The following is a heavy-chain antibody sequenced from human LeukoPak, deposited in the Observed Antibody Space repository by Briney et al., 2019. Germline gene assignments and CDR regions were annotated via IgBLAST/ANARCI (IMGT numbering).Heavy chain of an antibody. CDR1: GFTFSSYA. CDR2: ISGSGGST. V-gene: IGHV3-23*01. Sequence: GGSLRLSCAASGFTFSSYAMSWVRQAPGKGREWVSAISGSGGSTYYADSVKGRFTISRDNSKNTLYLQMNSLRAEDTAVYYCAKDRLFGDYVSSYWGQGTLVTVSS. CDR3: AKDRLFGDYVSSY. J-gene: IGHJ4*02. D-gene: IGHD4-17*01.